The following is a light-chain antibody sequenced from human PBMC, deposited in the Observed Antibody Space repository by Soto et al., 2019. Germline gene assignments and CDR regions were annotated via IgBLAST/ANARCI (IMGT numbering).Light chain of an antibody. Sequence: QSVLTQPPSASGSPGQSVTISCTGTSSDVGGYNYVSWYQQHPGKAPKLMIYEVSERPSGVPDRFSGSKSGNTASLTVSGLQADDEADYYCCSYAGSVVFGGGTQLTVL. V-gene: IGLV2-8*01. CDR1: SSDVGGYNY. CDR3: CSYAGSVV. CDR2: EVS. J-gene: IGLJ2*01.